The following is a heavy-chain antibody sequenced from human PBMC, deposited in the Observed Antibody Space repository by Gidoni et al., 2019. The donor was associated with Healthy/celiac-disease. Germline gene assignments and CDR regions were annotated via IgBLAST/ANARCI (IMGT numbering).Heavy chain of an antibody. J-gene: IGHJ4*02. D-gene: IGHD1-26*01. V-gene: IGHV3-9*01. CDR1: GFIFDDYA. CDR2: ISWNSASV. CDR3: AKDVGYSGSYFDY. Sequence: EVQLVESGGGLVQPGGSLRLSCAAPGFIFDDYAIHWVRQAPGEGLEWVSGISWNSASVGYADSVKGRFTISRDNAKNSLYLQMNSLRTEDTALYYCAKDVGYSGSYFDYWGQGTLVTVSS.